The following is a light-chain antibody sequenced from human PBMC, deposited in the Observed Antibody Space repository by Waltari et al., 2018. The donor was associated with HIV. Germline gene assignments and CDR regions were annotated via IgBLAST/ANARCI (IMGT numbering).Light chain of an antibody. CDR1: TPNIGNDN. Sequence: QSVLTQPPSASGTPGQRVPISCFGSTPNIGNDNVYWYQQLPGTAPKLLIYNNNLRPSGVPDRFAGSKSGTSASLAISGLRSEDEADYYCVGWDDSLSGYVFGTGTKVTVL. V-gene: IGLV1-47*01. CDR3: VGWDDSLSGYV. J-gene: IGLJ1*01. CDR2: NNN.